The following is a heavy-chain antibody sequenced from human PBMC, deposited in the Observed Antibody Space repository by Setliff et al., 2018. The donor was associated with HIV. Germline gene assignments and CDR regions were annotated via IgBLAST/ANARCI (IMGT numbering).Heavy chain of an antibody. J-gene: IGHJ5*02. CDR3: ARGAWDSSVNYYSFDP. CDR1: GYTFTSYD. D-gene: IGHD3-22*01. Sequence: ASVKVSCKASGYTFTSYDSNWVRQDTGQGLEWMGWMNPESGNTGYAQTFQGGVTMTRNTSISTAYMELSSLRSEDTAVYYCARGAWDSSVNYYSFDPWGQGTLVTVSS. V-gene: IGHV1-8*01. CDR2: MNPESGNT.